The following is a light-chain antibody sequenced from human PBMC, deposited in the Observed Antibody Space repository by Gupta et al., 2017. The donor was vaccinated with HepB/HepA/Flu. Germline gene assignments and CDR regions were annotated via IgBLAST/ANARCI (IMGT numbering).Light chain of an antibody. CDR2: GAS. Sequence: IVLTQSPGTLSLSPGERATHSCRASQSVSSSYLAWYQQKPGQAPRLLIYGASSRATGIPDRFSGSGSGTDFTLTISRLEPEDFAVYYCQQYCSSGDTFGQGTKMEIK. CDR1: QSVSSSY. V-gene: IGKV3-20*01. CDR3: QQYCSSGDT. J-gene: IGKJ2*01.